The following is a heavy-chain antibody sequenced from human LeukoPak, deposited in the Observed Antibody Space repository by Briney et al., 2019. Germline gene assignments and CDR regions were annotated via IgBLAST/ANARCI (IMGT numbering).Heavy chain of an antibody. V-gene: IGHV3-23*01. CDR3: AKGGEQVSHFDY. Sequence: GGSLTLSCAASGFTLRNYAMSWVRQAPGKGLEWVSTISGSGGSTYYADSVKGRFTIPRDNSKNTLYLQMNSLRAEDTAVYYCAKGGEQVSHFDYWGQGTLVTVSS. CDR2: ISGSGGST. J-gene: IGHJ4*02. D-gene: IGHD3-16*01. CDR1: GFTLRNYA.